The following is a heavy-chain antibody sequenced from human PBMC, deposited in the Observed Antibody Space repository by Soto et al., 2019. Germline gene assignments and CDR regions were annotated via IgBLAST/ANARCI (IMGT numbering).Heavy chain of an antibody. Sequence: SVKVSCKARRDTFTSYSLYWLRQAPGQGLEWMGVINPHGGSTAYAQKFKGRVTLTRDTSASTVYMEVSSLTSEDTAMYYCARSSGGNFGIIIEGTNWFAPWGQGTLVTVSS. J-gene: IGHJ5*02. CDR1: RDTFTSYS. CDR2: INPHGGST. V-gene: IGHV1-46*01. CDR3: ARSSGGNFGIIIEGTNWFAP. D-gene: IGHD1-26*01.